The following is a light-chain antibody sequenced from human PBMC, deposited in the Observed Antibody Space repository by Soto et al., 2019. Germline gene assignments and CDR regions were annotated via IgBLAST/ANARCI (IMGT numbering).Light chain of an antibody. Sequence: DIQMTQSPSILSASVGDRVTITCRASQSIRSWLAWYQQKPGKAPKLLIYDAYSLESGVPTRFSGRRSGTEFTHNIAGLQHEDFATYYCQQYESYSPLPFGGGNKVEIK. CDR1: QSIRSW. CDR2: DAY. J-gene: IGKJ4*01. CDR3: QQYESYSPLP. V-gene: IGKV1-5*01.